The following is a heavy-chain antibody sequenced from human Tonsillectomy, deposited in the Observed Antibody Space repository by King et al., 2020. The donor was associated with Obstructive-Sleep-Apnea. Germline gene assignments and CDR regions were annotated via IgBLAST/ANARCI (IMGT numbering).Heavy chain of an antibody. CDR2: IYPGDSDT. Sequence: VQLVESGAEVKKPGESLKISCKGSGYSFTNYWIGWVGQMPGKGLECMGIIYPGDSDTRYSPSFQGKVPISATKSISPAYLQWSSLKASDTAIYYCARHLNIVGAEFDYWGQGTLVTVSS. J-gene: IGHJ4*02. V-gene: IGHV5-51*01. CDR3: ARHLNIVGAEFDY. CDR1: GYSFTNYW. D-gene: IGHD1-26*01.